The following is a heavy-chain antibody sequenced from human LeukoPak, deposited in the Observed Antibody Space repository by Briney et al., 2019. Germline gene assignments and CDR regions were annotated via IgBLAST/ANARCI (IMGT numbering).Heavy chain of an antibody. CDR2: ISSSSSYI. CDR1: GFTFTSYS. V-gene: IGHV3-21*01. J-gene: IGHJ4*02. Sequence: GGSLRLSCAASGFTFTSYSINWVRQAPGKGLEWVSSISSSSSYIYYADSVKGRFTISRDNAKNSLYLQMNSLRAEDTAVYYCARAKVFWSGSPFWGQGTLVTVSS. D-gene: IGHD3-3*01. CDR3: ARAKVFWSGSPF.